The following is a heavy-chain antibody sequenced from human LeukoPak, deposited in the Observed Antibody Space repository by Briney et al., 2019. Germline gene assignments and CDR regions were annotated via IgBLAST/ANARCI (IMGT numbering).Heavy chain of an antibody. Sequence: GGSLRLSCVASEFTLNNYGVNWVRQAPGKGLELVSYMSDSGSTIYYADSVKGRFTISRDNAKNSLSLQMNSLRVEDTAVYYCARVYETNGYLYWGQGSLVTVSS. CDR3: ARVYETNGYLY. J-gene: IGHJ4*02. D-gene: IGHD3-22*01. V-gene: IGHV3-48*01. CDR1: EFTLNNYG. CDR2: MSDSGSTI.